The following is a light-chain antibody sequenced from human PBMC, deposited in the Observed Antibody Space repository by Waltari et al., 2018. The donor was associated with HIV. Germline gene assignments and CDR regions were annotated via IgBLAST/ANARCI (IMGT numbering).Light chain of an antibody. CDR1: QSVRSAS. Sequence: EIVLTQSPGALSLSPGERATLSCRASQSVRSASLAWYQQKPGQAPSLLIYGASSRAPGIPDRFSGSGAVTDFILTISRLEPEDCAVYYCQQYAASPLTFGGGTKVEIK. CDR3: QQYAASPLT. J-gene: IGKJ4*01. V-gene: IGKV3-20*01. CDR2: GAS.